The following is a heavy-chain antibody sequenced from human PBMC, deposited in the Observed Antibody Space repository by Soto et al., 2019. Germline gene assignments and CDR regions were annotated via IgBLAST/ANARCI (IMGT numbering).Heavy chain of an antibody. D-gene: IGHD3-16*02. Sequence: EVQLLESGGGLVQPGGSLRLSCAASGFTFSSYAMSWVRQAPGKGLEWVSAISGSGGSTYYADSVKGRFTISRDNSKNTLYLQMNSLRAEDTAVYYYAKDSPGGVIVKYYFDYWGQGTLVTVSS. J-gene: IGHJ4*02. V-gene: IGHV3-23*01. CDR3: AKDSPGGVIVKYYFDY. CDR2: ISGSGGST. CDR1: GFTFSSYA.